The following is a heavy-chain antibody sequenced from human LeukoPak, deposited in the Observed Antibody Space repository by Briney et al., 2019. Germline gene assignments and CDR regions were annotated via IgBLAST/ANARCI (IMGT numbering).Heavy chain of an antibody. Sequence: GGSLRLSCAASGFTFSSYGMHWVRQAPGKGLERVAVICYDGSNKYYADSVKGRFTISRDNSKNTLYLQMNSLRAEDTAVYYCAREDLRYFDWLLLPSYFDYWGREPWSPYPQ. J-gene: IGHJ4*02. CDR3: AREDLRYFDWLLLPSYFDY. CDR1: GFTFSSYG. D-gene: IGHD3-9*01. V-gene: IGHV3-33*01. CDR2: ICYDGSNK.